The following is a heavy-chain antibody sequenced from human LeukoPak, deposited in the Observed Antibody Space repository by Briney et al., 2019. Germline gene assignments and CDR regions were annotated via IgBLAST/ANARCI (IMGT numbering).Heavy chain of an antibody. CDR3: ARDVGEYCSSTNCYASHY. J-gene: IGHJ4*02. V-gene: IGHV1-2*02. CDR1: GYTFTCYY. D-gene: IGHD2-2*01. Sequence: ASVKVSCKASGYTFTCYYMHWVRQARGQGLEWMGWINPNSGGTNYAQKFQGGVTMTRDTSITTAYMELSSLRSDDTAVYYCARDVGEYCSSTNCYASHYWGQGTLVTVSS. CDR2: INPNSGGT.